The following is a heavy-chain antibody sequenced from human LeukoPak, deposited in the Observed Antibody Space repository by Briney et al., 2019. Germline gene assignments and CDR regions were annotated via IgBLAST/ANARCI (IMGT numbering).Heavy chain of an antibody. CDR2: IIPIFGTA. D-gene: IGHD3-10*01. CDR3: ARDRYYGSGSSDY. CDR1: GGTFSSYA. J-gene: IGHJ4*02. V-gene: IGHV1-69*13. Sequence: SVKVSCKASGGTFSSYAISWVRQAPGQGLEWMGGIIPIFGTANYAQKFQGRVTTTADESTSTAYMELSSLRSEDTAVYYCARDRYYGSGSSDYWGQGTLVTVSS.